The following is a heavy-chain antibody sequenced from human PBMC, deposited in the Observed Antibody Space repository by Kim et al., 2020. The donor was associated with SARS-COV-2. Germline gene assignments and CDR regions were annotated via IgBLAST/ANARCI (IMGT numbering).Heavy chain of an antibody. CDR3: ATTGHDSYDTFDF. CDR2: IWYDGSVQ. J-gene: IGHJ3*01. V-gene: IGHV3-33*01. Sequence: GGSLRLSCAASGFTFSSRGMHWVRQAPGKGLEWVAVIWYDGSVQYYADSVKGRFTISRDNSKNTLYVQMNSLRAEDSAVYYCATTGHDSYDTFDFWGQGKMVIVSS. D-gene: IGHD1-1*01. CDR1: GFTFSSRG.